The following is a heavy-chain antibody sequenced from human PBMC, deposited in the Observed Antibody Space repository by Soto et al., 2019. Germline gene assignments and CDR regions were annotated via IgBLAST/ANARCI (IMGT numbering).Heavy chain of an antibody. CDR3: DV. CDR2: IYPGDSDT. J-gene: IGHJ6*02. Sequence: RGESLKISCKGSGYSFTSYWIGWVRQMPGKGLEWMGIIYPGDSDTRYSPSFQGQVTISADKSISTAYLQWSCPSKRNYYYYGKDVWGQGTTVTVSS. CDR1: GYSFTSYW. V-gene: IGHV5-51*01.